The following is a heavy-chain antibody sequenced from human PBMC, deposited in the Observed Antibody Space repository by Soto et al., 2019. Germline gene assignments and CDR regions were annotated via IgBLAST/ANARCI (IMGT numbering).Heavy chain of an antibody. D-gene: IGHD2-15*01. Sequence: EVQLVESGGGLVQPGGSLRLSCAASGFIFRSYWMSWVRQAPGKGLEWVANINQDGREKYYVDSVRGRFIISRDNAEKSLYLQMNSLRAEDTALYYCARDGVAAGLYLDNWGQGTLVTVSS. J-gene: IGHJ4*02. CDR1: GFIFRSYW. CDR3: ARDGVAAGLYLDN. V-gene: IGHV3-7*01. CDR2: INQDGREK.